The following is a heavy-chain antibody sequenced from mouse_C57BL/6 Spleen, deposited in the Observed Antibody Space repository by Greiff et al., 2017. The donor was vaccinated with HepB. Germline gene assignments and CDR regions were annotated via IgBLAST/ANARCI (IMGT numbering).Heavy chain of an antibody. J-gene: IGHJ2*01. CDR2: IHPNSGST. D-gene: IGHD4-1*01. Sequence: QVQLKQPGAELVKPGASVKLSCKASGYTFTSYWMHWVKQRPGQGLEWIGMIHPNSGSTNYNEKFKSKATLTVDKSSSTAYMQLSSLTSEDSAVYYCARGELGGYFDYWGQGTTLTVSS. CDR1: GYTFTSYW. V-gene: IGHV1-64*01. CDR3: ARGELGGYFDY.